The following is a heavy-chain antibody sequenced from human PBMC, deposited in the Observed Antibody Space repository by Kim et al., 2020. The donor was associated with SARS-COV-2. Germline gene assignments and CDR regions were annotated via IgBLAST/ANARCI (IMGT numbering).Heavy chain of an antibody. V-gene: IGHV3-23*01. D-gene: IGHD2-21*01. CDR2: IDGSDSTT. CDR1: GFTFTDYA. CDR3: MKGGWGSIWDH. Sequence: GGSLRLSCTTSGFTFTDYAMSWVRQAPGKGLEWVSSIDGSDSTTYYVDSVKGRFTISRDNSKNTLYLQMSTLRADDTAVYYCMKGGWGSIWDHWGQGTLVTVSS. J-gene: IGHJ4*02.